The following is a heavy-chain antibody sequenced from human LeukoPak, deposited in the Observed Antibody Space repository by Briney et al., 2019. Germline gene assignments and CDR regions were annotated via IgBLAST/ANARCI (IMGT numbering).Heavy chain of an antibody. J-gene: IGHJ4*02. D-gene: IGHD3-10*01. Sequence: SETLSLTCTVSGGSITSGGYYWSWIRQPPGKGLEWIGYIYHSGSTSYNSSLKSRVTMSVDTSKNQFSLKLSSVTAADTAVYYCARVSMVRGAPDYCFDYWGQGTLVTVSS. CDR2: IYHSGST. V-gene: IGHV4-30-2*01. CDR1: GGSITSGGYY. CDR3: ARVSMVRGAPDYCFDY.